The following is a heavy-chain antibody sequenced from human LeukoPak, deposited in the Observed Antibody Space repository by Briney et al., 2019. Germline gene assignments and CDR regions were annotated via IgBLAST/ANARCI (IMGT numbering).Heavy chain of an antibody. CDR3: ARFPYGDYVA. CDR1: GYTFTGYY. CDR2: INPNSGGT. Sequence: ASVKVSCKASGYTFTGYYMHWVRQAPGQGLEWMGWINPNSGGTNYAQNFQGRVTMTRDTSIRTAYMELSRLRSDDTAVYYCARFPYGDYVAWGQGTLVTVSS. V-gene: IGHV1-2*02. D-gene: IGHD4-17*01. J-gene: IGHJ5*02.